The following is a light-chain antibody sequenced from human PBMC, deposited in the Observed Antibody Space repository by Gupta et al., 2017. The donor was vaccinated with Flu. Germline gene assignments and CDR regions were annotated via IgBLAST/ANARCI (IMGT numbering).Light chain of an antibody. Sequence: QSALTQPSSVSGSPGQSVPISCTGTSSDVGGYNYVSWYQQHPGKAPKVMIYDVNKRPSGVPDRFSGSTSGNTASLTISGLQAEDEADYYCCSYAGTYTWVFGGGTKLTVL. V-gene: IGLV2-11*01. CDR2: DVN. CDR1: SSDVGGYNY. J-gene: IGLJ3*02. CDR3: CSYAGTYTWV.